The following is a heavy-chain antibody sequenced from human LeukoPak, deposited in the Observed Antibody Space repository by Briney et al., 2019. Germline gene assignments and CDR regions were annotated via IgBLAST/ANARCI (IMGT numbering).Heavy chain of an antibody. J-gene: IGHJ4*02. CDR3: ARVAGGYSYGDSFDY. CDR2: INPNSGGT. D-gene: IGHD5-18*01. CDR1: GYTFTGYY. Sequence: ASVKVSCKASGYTFTGYYMHWVRQAPGQGLEWMGRINPNSGGTNYAQKFQGRVTMTRDTSISTAYMELSRLRSDDTAVYYCARVAGGYSYGDSFDYWGQGTLVTVSS. V-gene: IGHV1-2*06.